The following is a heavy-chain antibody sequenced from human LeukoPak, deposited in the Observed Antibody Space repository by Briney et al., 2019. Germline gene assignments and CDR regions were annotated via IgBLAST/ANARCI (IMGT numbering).Heavy chain of an antibody. V-gene: IGHV4-4*09. J-gene: IGHJ6*03. CDR1: GGSMTHYF. CDR3: ARGPPGVYTYYYYYYMDV. CDR2: THTSGSP. D-gene: IGHD2-8*01. Sequence: PSETLSLTCTVSGGSMTHYFWNWIRQPPGKGLEWIGYTHTSGSPDYSRSLKSRVTISLDTSKNQFSLKLSSVTAADTAVYYCARGPPGVYTYYYYYYMDVWGKGTTVTVSS.